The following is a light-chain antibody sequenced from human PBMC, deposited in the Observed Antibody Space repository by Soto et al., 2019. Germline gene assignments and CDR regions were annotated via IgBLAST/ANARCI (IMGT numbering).Light chain of an antibody. CDR1: QSVSSN. V-gene: IGKV3-15*01. Sequence: ENLVKLYPATRSLSERDSSTRSCMASQSVSSNVAWCQQKPGQAPRLLIYGASTRATGISARFSGSGSGTDITPISSIQPEDYAMFYCRLHGTSRPITFGQGTRPEIK. CDR2: GAS. J-gene: IGKJ5*01. CDR3: RLHGTSRPIT.